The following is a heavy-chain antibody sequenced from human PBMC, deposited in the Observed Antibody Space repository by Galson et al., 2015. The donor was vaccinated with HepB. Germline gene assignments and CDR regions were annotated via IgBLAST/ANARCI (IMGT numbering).Heavy chain of an antibody. J-gene: IGHJ4*02. D-gene: IGHD4-17*01. CDR2: IDPNSGGT. Sequence: SVQVSCKASGYSFTGYYTHWVRQAPGQGLEWMGRIDPNSGGTNYAQKFQGRVTMTRDTSISTAYMVLSRLTSDDTAVYYCGRAELRSVDYWGPGTLVTVSS. CDR3: GRAELRSVDY. CDR1: GYSFTGYY. V-gene: IGHV1-2*06.